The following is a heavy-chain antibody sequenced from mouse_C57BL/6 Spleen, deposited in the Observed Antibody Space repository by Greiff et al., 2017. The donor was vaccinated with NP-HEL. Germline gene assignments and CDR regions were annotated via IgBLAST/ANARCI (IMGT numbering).Heavy chain of an antibody. V-gene: IGHV1-50*01. CDR2: IDPFDSYT. J-gene: IGHJ4*01. CDR1: GYTFTSYW. CDR3: ARTELY. Sequence: QVQLQQSGAELVKPGASVKLSCKASGYTFTSYWMQWVKQRPGQGLEWIGEIDPFDSYTNYNQKFKGKATLTVDSSSSSAYMQLSSVTSEGSAVYSCARTELYGGQGTTVTVSA.